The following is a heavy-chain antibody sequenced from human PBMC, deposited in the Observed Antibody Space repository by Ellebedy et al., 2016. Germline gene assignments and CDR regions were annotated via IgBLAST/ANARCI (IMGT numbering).Heavy chain of an antibody. CDR3: AALSGVAGEFDY. V-gene: IGHV3-33*01. CDR2: IWYDGSNK. J-gene: IGHJ4*02. D-gene: IGHD6-19*01. Sequence: GESLKISXVASGFTFSSYGMHWVRQAPGKGLEWVAVIWYDGSNKYYADSVKGRFTISRDNSKNTLYLQMNSLRAGDTAVYYCAALSGVAGEFDYWGQGTLVTVSS. CDR1: GFTFSSYG.